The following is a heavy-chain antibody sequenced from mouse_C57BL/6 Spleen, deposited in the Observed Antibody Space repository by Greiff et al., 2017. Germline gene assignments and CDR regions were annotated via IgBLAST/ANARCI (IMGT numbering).Heavy chain of an antibody. J-gene: IGHJ2*01. Sequence: EVQLVESGGGLVKPGGSLKLSCAASGFTFSSYAMSWVRQTPEKRLEWVATIRGGGSYTYYPDSVKGRFTISRDNAKNNLYLQMSHLKSADKAMYYCARDRYGFDYWGQGTTLTVSS. CDR1: GFTFSSYA. CDR3: ARDRYGFDY. D-gene: IGHD1-1*02. CDR2: IRGGGSYT. V-gene: IGHV5-4*01.